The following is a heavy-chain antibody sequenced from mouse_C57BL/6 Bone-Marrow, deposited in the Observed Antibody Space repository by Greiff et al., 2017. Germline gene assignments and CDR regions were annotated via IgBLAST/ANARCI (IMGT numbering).Heavy chain of an antibody. Sequence: VQLQQSGAELARPGASVKLSCKASGYTFTSYGISWVKQRTGQGLEWIGEIYPRSGNTYYNEKFKGKATLTADKSSSTAYMELRSLTSEDSAVYFCARPPTVVATGDFDYWGQGTTLTVSS. V-gene: IGHV1-81*01. CDR2: IYPRSGNT. CDR3: ARPPTVVATGDFDY. CDR1: GYTFTSYG. J-gene: IGHJ2*01. D-gene: IGHD1-1*01.